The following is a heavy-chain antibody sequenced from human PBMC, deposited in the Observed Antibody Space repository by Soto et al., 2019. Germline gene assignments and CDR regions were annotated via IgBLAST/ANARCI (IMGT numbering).Heavy chain of an antibody. V-gene: IGHV1-24*01. CDR1: GYTLTELS. D-gene: IGHD3-22*01. Sequence: ASVKVSCKVSGYTLTELSMHWVRQAPGKGLEWMGGFDPEDGGTIYAQKFQGRVTMTEDTSTDTAYMELSSLRSEDTAVYYCATDSTRITMIVVVPRRLAFDIWGQGTMVTVSS. CDR3: ATDSTRITMIVVVPRRLAFDI. J-gene: IGHJ3*02. CDR2: FDPEDGGT.